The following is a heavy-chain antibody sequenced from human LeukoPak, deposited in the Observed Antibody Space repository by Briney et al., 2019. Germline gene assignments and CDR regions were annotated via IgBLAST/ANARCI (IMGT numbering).Heavy chain of an antibody. V-gene: IGHV3-21*01. CDR2: ISLISSNFI. CDR3: ARGSSGWLLVDAFDI. D-gene: IGHD6-19*01. CDR1: GFTFSYYT. Sequence: GGSLRLSCAASGFTFSYYTMNWVRQAPGKGLEWVSCISLISSNFIHYADSVKGRFTISRDNAKNSLYLQMNSLRAEDTAVYYCARGSSGWLLVDAFDIWGQGTMVTVSS. J-gene: IGHJ3*02.